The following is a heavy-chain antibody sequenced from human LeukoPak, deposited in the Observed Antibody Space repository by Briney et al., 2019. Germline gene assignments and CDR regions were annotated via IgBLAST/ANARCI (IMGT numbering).Heavy chain of an antibody. Sequence: PSETLSLTCTVSGDSTTSYFWSWIRQPPGKGLEWVGYIFYSGITNYNPSLKSRVTISVDTSKNQFSLKLSSVTAADTAVYYCARTSGYGSSWHSYWGQGTLVTVSS. D-gene: IGHD6-13*01. J-gene: IGHJ4*02. CDR2: IFYSGIT. V-gene: IGHV4-59*01. CDR1: GDSTTSYF. CDR3: ARTSGYGSSWHSY.